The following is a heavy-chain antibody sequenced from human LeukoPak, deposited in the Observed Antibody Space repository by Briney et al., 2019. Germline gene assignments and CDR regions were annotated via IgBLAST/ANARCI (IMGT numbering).Heavy chain of an antibody. Sequence: ASLKVSCKPSGYTFTSFGISWVRQAPGQGLEWMGWIGAYNGDTNYAQKFQGRVTMTTDTSTSTAYMDLRSLRSDDTAVYYCTRDHCRGDNCPSFDYWGQGTLVTVPS. CDR3: TRDHCRGDNCPSFDY. D-gene: IGHD2-15*01. CDR2: IGAYNGDT. V-gene: IGHV1-18*04. J-gene: IGHJ4*02. CDR1: GYTFTSFG.